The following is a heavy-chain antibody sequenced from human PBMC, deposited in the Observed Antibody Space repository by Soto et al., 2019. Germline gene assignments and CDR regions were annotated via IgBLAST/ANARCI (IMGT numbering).Heavy chain of an antibody. Sequence: SETLSLTCTVSGGSISSSSYYWGWIRQPPGKGLEWIGSIYYSGSTYYNPSLKSRVTISVDTSKNQFSLKLSSVTAADTAVYYCARSWGSGDFDYWGQGTLVTVS. CDR1: GGSISSSSYY. CDR2: IYYSGST. D-gene: IGHD3-10*01. V-gene: IGHV4-39*01. J-gene: IGHJ4*02. CDR3: ARSWGSGDFDY.